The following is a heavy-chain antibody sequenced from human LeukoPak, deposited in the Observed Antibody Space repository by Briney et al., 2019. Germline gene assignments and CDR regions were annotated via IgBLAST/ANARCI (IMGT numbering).Heavy chain of an antibody. Sequence: PGGSLRLSCAASGFTFSNSWMQWVRQVPGKGLVWVSRINTDGTSTSYAASVRGRFIISRDNAKNTLYLQMNRLRAEDTAVYYCARPQQGGTTRSHGLDVWGQGTTVTVSS. CDR2: INTDGTST. V-gene: IGHV3-74*01. CDR1: GFTFSNSW. D-gene: IGHD2-2*01. CDR3: ARPQQGGTTRSHGLDV. J-gene: IGHJ6*02.